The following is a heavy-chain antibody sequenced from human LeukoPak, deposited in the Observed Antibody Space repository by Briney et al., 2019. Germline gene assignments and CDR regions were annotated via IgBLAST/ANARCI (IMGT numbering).Heavy chain of an antibody. Sequence: GGSLRLSCAASGFTFSDYYMSWIRQAPGKGLEWVSYISSSGSTIYYADSVKGRFTISRDNAKNSLYLQMNSLRAEDTAVYYCARSGEYSSSWYWLTGEYYYYYMDVWGKGTTVTFSS. D-gene: IGHD6-13*01. CDR1: GFTFSDYY. J-gene: IGHJ6*03. CDR2: ISSSGSTI. V-gene: IGHV3-11*04. CDR3: ARSGEYSSSWYWLTGEYYYYYMDV.